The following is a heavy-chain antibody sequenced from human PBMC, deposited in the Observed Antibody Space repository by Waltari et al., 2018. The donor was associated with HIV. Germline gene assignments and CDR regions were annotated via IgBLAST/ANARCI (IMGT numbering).Heavy chain of an antibody. V-gene: IGHV3-48*02. CDR1: GFTFSDFS. CDR3: ARGIELWSPFDY. J-gene: IGHJ4*02. CDR2: ISSSGRTI. Sequence: EVQLVESGGGLIQPGGSLRLSCAPSGFTFSDFSLHWVRQAPGKGREWISFISSSGRTIYYADSVKGRVTISRYNAKNSLGLQMNSLRDEDTAVYYCARGIELWSPFDYWGQGTLVTVSS. D-gene: IGHD5-18*01.